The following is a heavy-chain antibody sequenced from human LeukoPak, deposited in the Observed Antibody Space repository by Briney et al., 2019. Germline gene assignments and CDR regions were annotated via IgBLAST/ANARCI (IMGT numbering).Heavy chain of an antibody. Sequence: GGSLRLSCAASGYTFSSYSINWVRQAPGKGLEWVSSISVRSNYIYYADSVRGRFSISRDDARDSLYLQMNSLRAEDTAVYYCVRLRRNSDTSGFYYYCDYWGQGTLVTVSS. V-gene: IGHV3-21*01. J-gene: IGHJ4*02. CDR3: VRLRRNSDTSGFYYYCDY. CDR1: GYTFSSYS. CDR2: ISVRSNYI. D-gene: IGHD3-22*01.